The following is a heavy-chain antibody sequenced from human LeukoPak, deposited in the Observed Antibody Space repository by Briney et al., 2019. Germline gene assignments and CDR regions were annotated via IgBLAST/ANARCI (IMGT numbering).Heavy chain of an antibody. CDR3: ARDSVNSSRRTYYYYHYYMDV. J-gene: IGHJ6*03. CDR2: ISWDGGST. Sequence: GGSLRLSCAASGFIFDDYAMHWVRQAPGKGLEWVSLISWDGGSTYYADSVKGRFTISRDNSKNSLYLQMNSLRAEDTALYYCARDSVNSSRRTYYYYHYYMDVWGKGTTVTVSS. CDR1: GFIFDDYA. V-gene: IGHV3-43D*03. D-gene: IGHD6-6*01.